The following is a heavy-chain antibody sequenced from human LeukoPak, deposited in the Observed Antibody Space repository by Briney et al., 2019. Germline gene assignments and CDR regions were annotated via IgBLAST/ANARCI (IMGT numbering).Heavy chain of an antibody. D-gene: IGHD5-18*01. J-gene: IGHJ4*02. V-gene: IGHV1-46*01. Sequence: ASVKVSCKASGYTFTSYGIVWVRQAPGQGLEWMGKINPSGGTTDYAQKFRGRVTLTRDTSTSTVYMELSSLRSEDTAVYYCARSPYTYGSPFYLDNWGQGTLVTVSS. CDR3: ARSPYTYGSPFYLDN. CDR1: GYTFTSYG. CDR2: INPSGGTT.